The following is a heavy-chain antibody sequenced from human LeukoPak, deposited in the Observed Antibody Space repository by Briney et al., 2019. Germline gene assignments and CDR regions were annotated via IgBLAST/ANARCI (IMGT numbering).Heavy chain of an antibody. CDR3: ARDLHPRYYLPDY. D-gene: IGHD1-26*01. Sequence: GGSLRLSCVASAFAFSSNWMSWVRQAPGKGLEWVASIKEDGSETYYVDSVKGRFTISRDNAKNSLYLQMSSLRAEDTAVYYCARDLHPRYYLPDYWGQGTLVTVSS. V-gene: IGHV3-7*04. CDR1: AFAFSSNW. J-gene: IGHJ4*02. CDR2: IKEDGSET.